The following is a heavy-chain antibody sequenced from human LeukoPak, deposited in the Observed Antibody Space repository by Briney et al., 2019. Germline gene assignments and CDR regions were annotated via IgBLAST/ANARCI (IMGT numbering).Heavy chain of an antibody. D-gene: IGHD3-10*01. CDR1: GFTFSTYG. CDR3: ARDEHGSGSYYNFDY. CDR2: ISSGSVYI. V-gene: IGHV3-21*01. Sequence: GGSLRLSCAASGFTFSTYGMKWVSQAPGKGLEWVSSISSGSVYIYYADSVKGRFTISRDNAKSSLYLQMNSQRAEDTAVYYCARDEHGSGSYYNFDYWGQGTLVTVSS. J-gene: IGHJ4*02.